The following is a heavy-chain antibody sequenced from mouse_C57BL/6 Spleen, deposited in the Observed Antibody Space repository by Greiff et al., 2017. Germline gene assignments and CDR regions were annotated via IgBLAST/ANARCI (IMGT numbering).Heavy chain of an antibody. D-gene: IGHD1-1*01. J-gene: IGHJ3*01. Sequence: QVQLQQPGAELVKPGASVKMSCKASGYTFTSYWITWVKQRPGQGLEWIGDIYPGSGSTNYNEKFKSKATLTVDTSSSTAYMQLSSLTSEDSAVYYCAREAIYYYGRFPFAYWGQGTLVTVSA. CDR1: GYTFTSYW. CDR3: AREAIYYYGRFPFAY. V-gene: IGHV1-55*01. CDR2: IYPGSGST.